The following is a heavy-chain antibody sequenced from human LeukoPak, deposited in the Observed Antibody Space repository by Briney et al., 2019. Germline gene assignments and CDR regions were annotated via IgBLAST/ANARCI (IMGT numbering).Heavy chain of an antibody. V-gene: IGHV3-30*18. D-gene: IGHD3-16*01. CDR2: ISYDGSNK. J-gene: IGHJ4*02. Sequence: QPGGSLRLSCAASGFTFSSYGMHWVRQAPGKGLEWVAVISYDGSNKYYADSVKGRFTISRDNSKNTLYLQMNSLRAEDTAVYYCAKDTRIMITFGAPRCLDYWGQGTLVTVSS. CDR3: AKDTRIMITFGAPRCLDY. CDR1: GFTFSSYG.